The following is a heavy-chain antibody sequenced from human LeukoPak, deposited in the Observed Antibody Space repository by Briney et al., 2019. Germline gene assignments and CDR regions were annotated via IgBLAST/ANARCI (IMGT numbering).Heavy chain of an antibody. V-gene: IGHV4-59*01. CDR3: ARSKGSGNYFDY. CDR1: GGSITSYY. Sequence: SETLSLTCTVSGGSITSYYWNWLRQPPGKGLEWVGYISDSGNTNYNPSLKSRVTISIDTSKNQFSLKLTSVTAADTAIYYCARSKGSGNYFDYWGQGTLVTVSS. CDR2: ISDSGNT. D-gene: IGHD3-10*01. J-gene: IGHJ4*02.